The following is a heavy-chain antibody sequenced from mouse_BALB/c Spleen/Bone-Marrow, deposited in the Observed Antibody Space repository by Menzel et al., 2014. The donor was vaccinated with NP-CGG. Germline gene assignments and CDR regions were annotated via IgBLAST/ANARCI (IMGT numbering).Heavy chain of an antibody. V-gene: IGHV1-9*01. D-gene: IGHD2-3*01. Sequence: QVQLKHSGAELMKPGASVKISCKATGYTFSSYWIEWVKQRPGHGLEWIGEILPGSGSSNYNEKFKGKATITADTSSNTAYMQLSSLTSEDSAVYYCTRWGWSFDYWGQGTTLTVSS. CDR1: GYTFSSYW. J-gene: IGHJ2*01. CDR3: TRWGWSFDY. CDR2: ILPGSGSS.